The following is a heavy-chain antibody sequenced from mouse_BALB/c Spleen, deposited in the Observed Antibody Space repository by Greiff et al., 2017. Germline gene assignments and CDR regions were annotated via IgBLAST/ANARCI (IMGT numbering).Heavy chain of an antibody. Sequence: EVQLQQSGGGLVQPGGSLKLSCAASGFDFSRYWMSWVRQAPGKGLEWIGEINPDSSTINYTPSLKDKFIISRDNAKNTLYLQMSKVRSEDTALYYCARGGRAMDYWGQGTSVTVSS. CDR1: GFDFSRYW. CDR2: INPDSSTI. CDR3: ARGGRAMDY. J-gene: IGHJ4*01. V-gene: IGHV4-1*02. D-gene: IGHD3-3*01.